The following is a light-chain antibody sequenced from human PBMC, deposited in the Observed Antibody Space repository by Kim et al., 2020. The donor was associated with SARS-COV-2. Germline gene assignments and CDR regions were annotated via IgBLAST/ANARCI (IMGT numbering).Light chain of an antibody. CDR2: GAS. J-gene: IGKJ1*01. CDR3: QQYNNWPPWT. Sequence: LGERATLSCRASQSVSSNLAWYQQKPGQAPRLLIYGASTRATGIPARFSGSGSGTEFTLTISSLQSEDFAVYYCQQYNNWPPWTFGQGTKVDIK. CDR1: QSVSSN. V-gene: IGKV3-15*01.